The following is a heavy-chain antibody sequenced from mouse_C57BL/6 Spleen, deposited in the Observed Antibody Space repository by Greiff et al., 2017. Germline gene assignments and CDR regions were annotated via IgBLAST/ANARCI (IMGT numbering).Heavy chain of an antibody. D-gene: IGHD2-5*01. CDR2: FYPGSGSI. J-gene: IGHJ2*01. Sequence: QQSGAELVKPGASVKLSCMASGYTFTEYTIHWVKPRSGQGLEWIGWFYPGSGSIKYNEKFKDKATLTADKSSSTVYMELSRLTSEDSAVYFCARHETYYSNLYYFDYWGQGTTLTVSS. CDR3: ARHETYYSNLYYFDY. CDR1: GYTFTEYT. V-gene: IGHV1-62-2*01.